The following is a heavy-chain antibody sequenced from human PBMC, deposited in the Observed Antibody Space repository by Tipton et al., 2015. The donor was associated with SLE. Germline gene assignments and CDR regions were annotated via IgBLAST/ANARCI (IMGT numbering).Heavy chain of an antibody. CDR1: GFTFSSYW. D-gene: IGHD6-19*01. CDR2: IKQDGSEK. V-gene: IGHV3-7*01. CDR3: ARDSLTKIGSGPSSGWYFDL. Sequence: SLRLSCAASGFTFSSYWMSWVRQAPGKGLEWVANIKQDGSEKYYVDSVKGRFTISRDNAKNSLYLQMNSLRAEDTAVYYCARDSLTKIGSGPSSGWYFDLWGRGTLVTVSS. J-gene: IGHJ2*01.